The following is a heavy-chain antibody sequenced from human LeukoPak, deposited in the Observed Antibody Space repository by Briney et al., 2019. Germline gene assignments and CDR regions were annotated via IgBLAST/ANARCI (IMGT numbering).Heavy chain of an antibody. CDR1: GFTFSDYY. CDR2: ISSSGNTI. D-gene: IGHD3-22*01. Sequence: GGSLRLSCAASGFTFSDYYMSWIRQAPGKGLEWVSYISSSGNTIYYADSVKGRFTISRDNAKNSLYLQMNSLRAEDTALYYCARVYYDSSGYCYDGYSFDYWGQGTLVTVSS. V-gene: IGHV3-11*04. J-gene: IGHJ4*02. CDR3: ARVYYDSSGYCYDGYSFDY.